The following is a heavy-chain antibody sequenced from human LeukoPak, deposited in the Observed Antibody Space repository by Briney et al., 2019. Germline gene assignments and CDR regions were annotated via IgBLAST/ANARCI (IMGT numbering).Heavy chain of an antibody. V-gene: IGHV4-59*01. CDR1: GGFISSYY. CDR3: ARGLNNRKSGRRFDVFEI. Sequence: SETLSLTCTVSGGFISSYYWSWIRQPPGKGLEWIGYIYYSGSTNYNPSLKSRVTISVDTSKNQFSLKLSSVTAADTAVYYCARGLNNRKSGRRFDVFEIWGQGTMVTVSS. J-gene: IGHJ3*02. CDR2: IYYSGST. D-gene: IGHD3-3*01.